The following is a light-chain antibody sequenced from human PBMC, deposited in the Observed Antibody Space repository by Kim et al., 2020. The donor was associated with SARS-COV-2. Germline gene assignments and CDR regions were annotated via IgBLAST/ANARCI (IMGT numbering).Light chain of an antibody. CDR3: QSADRFNTWM. V-gene: IGLV3-25*03. Sequence: VSPGQTATITCSGDPLANQYTYWFQQKPGQAPVLAIYQDTERPPGIPERFSGSSSGTTVTLTISGVQAEDEADFYCQSADRFNTWMFGGGTQLTVL. J-gene: IGLJ3*02. CDR2: QDT. CDR1: PLANQY.